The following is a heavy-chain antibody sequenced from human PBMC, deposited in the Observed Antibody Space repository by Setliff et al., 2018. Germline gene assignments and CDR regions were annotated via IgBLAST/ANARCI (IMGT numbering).Heavy chain of an antibody. CDR2: INPHSGAI. CDR1: GYTFTAYY. V-gene: IGHV1-2*02. J-gene: IGHJ4*02. Sequence: ASVKVSCKASGYTFTAYYMHWVRQAPGQGLEWMGYINPHSGAIDYAQKFQERVTLTTDTSTSTAYMEMRSMTSDDTAVYYCARVTGVTTFGVIMKDFEFWGQVTRVTVSS. CDR3: ARVTGVTTFGVIMKDFEF. D-gene: IGHD3-3*01.